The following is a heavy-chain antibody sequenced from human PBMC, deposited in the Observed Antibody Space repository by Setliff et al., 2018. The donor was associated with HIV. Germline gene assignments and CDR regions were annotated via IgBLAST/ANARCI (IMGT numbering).Heavy chain of an antibody. CDR1: GFTFSSYA. D-gene: IGHD3-3*01. CDR2: ISGSGDST. Sequence: GGSLRLSCAASGFTFSSYAITWVRQAPGKGLEWVSAISGSGDSTFYADSVQGRFTISRDKSKNTLYLQMNSLRAEDTAVYYCAKAQWLLSHWGFDPWGQGTLVTVSS. V-gene: IGHV3-23*01. CDR3: AKAQWLLSHWGFDP. J-gene: IGHJ5*02.